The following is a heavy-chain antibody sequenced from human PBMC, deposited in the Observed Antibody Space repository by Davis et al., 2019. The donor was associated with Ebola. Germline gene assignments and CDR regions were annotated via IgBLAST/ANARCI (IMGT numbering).Heavy chain of an antibody. CDR3: ARAPRDSSSGD. CDR2: INHSGST. CDR1: GVSFSGYY. V-gene: IGHV4-34*01. D-gene: IGHD6-13*01. Sequence: PSETLSLTCAVYGVSFSGYYRSWIRQPPGKGLEWIGEINHSGSTNYNPSLTSRVTISVDTSKNQFSLKLSSVTAADTAVYYCARAPRDSSSGDWGQGTLVTVSS. J-gene: IGHJ4*02.